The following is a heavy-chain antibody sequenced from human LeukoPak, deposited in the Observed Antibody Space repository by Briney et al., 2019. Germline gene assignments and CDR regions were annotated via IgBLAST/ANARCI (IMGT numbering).Heavy chain of an antibody. CDR2: IYYSGST. V-gene: IGHV4-30-4*08. Sequence: PSETLSLTCTVSGGSISSGDYYWSWIRQPPGKGLEWIGYIYYSGSTYYNPSLKSRVTISVDTSKNQFSLKLSSVTAADTAVYYCARSGRGYYDSSGYYTALDYWGQGTLVTVSS. CDR1: GGSISSGDYY. D-gene: IGHD3-22*01. J-gene: IGHJ4*02. CDR3: ARSGRGYYDSSGYYTALDY.